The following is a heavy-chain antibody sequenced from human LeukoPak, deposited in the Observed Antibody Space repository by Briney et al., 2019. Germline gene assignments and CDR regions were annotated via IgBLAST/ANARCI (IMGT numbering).Heavy chain of an antibody. V-gene: IGHV3-48*01. Sequence: GGSLRLSCAASGFTFSSYSMNWVRQAPGKGLEWVSFISSSSSTIYYANSVKGRFTISRDNSKNTIYLQMNSLRADDTAVYYCAKQGRNDFVDSWGQGTLVTVSS. CDR2: ISSSSSTI. CDR3: AKQGRNDFVDS. CDR1: GFTFSSYS. D-gene: IGHD3-3*01. J-gene: IGHJ4*02.